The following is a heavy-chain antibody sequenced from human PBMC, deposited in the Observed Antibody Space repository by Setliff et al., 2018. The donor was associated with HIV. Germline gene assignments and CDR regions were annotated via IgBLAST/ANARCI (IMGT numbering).Heavy chain of an antibody. CDR1: GGTFSSYA. Sequence: SVKVSCKSSGGTFSSYAISWVRQAPGQGLEWMGGIIPILGIANYAQKFQGRVTITADKSTSTAYMELSSLRSEDTAVYYCARDPLYDSSGFPSELGAFDIWGQGTMVTVSS. J-gene: IGHJ3*02. D-gene: IGHD3-22*01. CDR3: ARDPLYDSSGFPSELGAFDI. CDR2: IIPILGIA. V-gene: IGHV1-69*10.